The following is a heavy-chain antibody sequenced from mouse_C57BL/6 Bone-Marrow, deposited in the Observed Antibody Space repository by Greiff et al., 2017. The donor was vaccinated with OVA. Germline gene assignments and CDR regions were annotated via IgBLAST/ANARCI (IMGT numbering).Heavy chain of an antibody. CDR3: ESDDQKWDAMGG. V-gene: IGHV1-55*01. Sequence: QVQLQQPGAELVKPGASVKMSCKASGYTFTSYWITWVKQRPGQGLEWIGDIYPASGSTNYNQKFKNKATMTVDTSSSTAYMQLSSLTSEDSAVYYCESDDQKWDAMGGWGTGTSVT. CDR2: IYPASGST. CDR1: GYTFTSYW. D-gene: IGHD1-3*01. J-gene: IGHJ4*01.